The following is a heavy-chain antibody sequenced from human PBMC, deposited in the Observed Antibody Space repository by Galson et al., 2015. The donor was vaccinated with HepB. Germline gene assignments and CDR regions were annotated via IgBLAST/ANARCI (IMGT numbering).Heavy chain of an antibody. Sequence: SLRLSCAASRFIFSGYAMHWVRQAPGKGLEWVAVISYDGSNKYYGDSVKGRFSLSRDNSKNTLFLQMNSLKAEDTAVYYCARDGPDSVMVPAAMLDYWGQGTLVTVSS. CDR1: RFIFSGYA. V-gene: IGHV3-30-3*01. D-gene: IGHD2-2*01. CDR3: ARDGPDSVMVPAAMLDY. CDR2: ISYDGSNK. J-gene: IGHJ4*02.